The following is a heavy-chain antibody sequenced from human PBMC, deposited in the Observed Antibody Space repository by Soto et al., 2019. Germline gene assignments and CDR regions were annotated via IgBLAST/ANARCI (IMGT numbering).Heavy chain of an antibody. J-gene: IGHJ6*02. CDR3: ARARSDSAGSSLARRLDV. CDR1: VDSVTFGHYY. CDR2: IFFTGAT. V-gene: IGHV4-61*01. Sequence: SETLSLTCIFSVDSVTFGHYYCSWIRQPPWKGLEWIGHIFFTGATNYSPSLRSRVTMSVDSSKSQFSLNLTSVTAADSAIYFCARARSDSAGSSLARRLDVWGHGTSDSVSS. D-gene: IGHD3-10*01.